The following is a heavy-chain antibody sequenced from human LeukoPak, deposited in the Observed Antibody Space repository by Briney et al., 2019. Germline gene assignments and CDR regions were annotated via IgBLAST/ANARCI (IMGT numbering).Heavy chain of an antibody. J-gene: IGHJ3*02. V-gene: IGHV4-4*07. CDR2: IYTSGST. D-gene: IGHD1-26*01. Sequence: PSETLSLTCTVSGGSMSSYYWTWIRQPAGKGLEWIGRIYTSGSTNYNPSLKSRVTMSIDTSRNQFSLNLRSVTAADTAVYYCARGRLGRAAFAFDIWGQGTMVTVSS. CDR1: GGSMSSYY. CDR3: ARGRLGRAAFAFDI.